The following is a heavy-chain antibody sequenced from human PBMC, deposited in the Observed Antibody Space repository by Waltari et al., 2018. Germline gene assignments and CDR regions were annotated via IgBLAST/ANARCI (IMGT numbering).Heavy chain of an antibody. J-gene: IGHJ4*02. Sequence: QVHLLESGGCLVKPGGSLSLSCAASGFTFSNYYISWLPHAPGRGLEWVSYISSSGSTIYYADSVKGRFTISRDNAKNSMYLQMNSLRAEDTAVDYCARDLSYQVGALGRGFDYWGQGTLVTVSS. V-gene: IGHV3-11*01. CDR1: GFTFSNYY. D-gene: IGHD1-26*01. CDR2: ISSSGSTI. CDR3: ARDLSYQVGALGRGFDY.